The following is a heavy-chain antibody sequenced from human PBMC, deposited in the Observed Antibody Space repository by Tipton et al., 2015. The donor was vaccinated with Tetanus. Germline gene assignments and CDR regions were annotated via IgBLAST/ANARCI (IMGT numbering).Heavy chain of an antibody. D-gene: IGHD3-16*01. V-gene: IGHV3-23*01. CDR2: ISGSGRTT. CDR3: AKALYGGCDY. CDR1: GFTFSTYA. J-gene: IGHJ4*02. Sequence: SLRLSCAASGFTFSTYAMAWVRQAPGKGLECVSSISGSGRTTSYADSVKGRFTISRGNSKNTLYLQMNSLRAEDTAVYYCAKALYGGCDYWGQGTLVTVSS.